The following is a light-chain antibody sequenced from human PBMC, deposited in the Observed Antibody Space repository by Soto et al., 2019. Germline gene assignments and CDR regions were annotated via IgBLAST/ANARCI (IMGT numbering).Light chain of an antibody. CDR3: QQTYSSPPGA. CDR1: QTISSW. V-gene: IGKV1-5*03. J-gene: IGKJ1*01. CDR2: KAS. Sequence: DIQMTQSPSTLSGSVGDRVTITCRASQTISSWLAWYQQKPGKAPKLLIYKASTLKSGVPSRFSGSGSGTDFTLSIGRLQPEDFATYYCQQTYSSPPGAFGQGTKVDIK.